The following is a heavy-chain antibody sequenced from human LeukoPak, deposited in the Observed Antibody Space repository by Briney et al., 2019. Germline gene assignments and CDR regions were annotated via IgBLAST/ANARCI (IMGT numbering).Heavy chain of an antibody. CDR1: GFTFDVYA. V-gene: IGHV3-9*01. D-gene: IGHD3-10*01. CDR2: ISWNSGSI. CDR3: AKSQAYGSEIVGAFDI. J-gene: IGHJ3*02. Sequence: PGRSLRLSCAASGFTFDVYAMHWVRQAPGKGLEWVSGISWNSGSIGYADSVKGRFTISRDNAKNSLYLQMNSLRAEDTALYYCAKSQAYGSEIVGAFDIWGQGTMVSVSS.